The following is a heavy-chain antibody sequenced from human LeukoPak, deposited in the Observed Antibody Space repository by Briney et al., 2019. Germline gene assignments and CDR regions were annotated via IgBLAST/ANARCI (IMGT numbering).Heavy chain of an antibody. V-gene: IGHV7-4-1*02. CDR2: INTNTGNP. J-gene: IGHJ3*02. D-gene: IGHD3-16*02. CDR1: GYTFTNYA. CDR3: ARESGYTNTHDAFGI. Sequence: ASVKVSCKASGYTFTNYAMNWVRQAPGQGLEWMGWINTNTGNPAYAQGFAGRFVFSLDTSVSTAYLQVSGLKAEDTAVYYCARESGYTNTHDAFGIWGQGTMVTVS.